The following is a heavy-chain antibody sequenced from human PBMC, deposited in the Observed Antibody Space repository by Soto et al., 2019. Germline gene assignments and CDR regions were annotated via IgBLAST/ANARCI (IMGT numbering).Heavy chain of an antibody. CDR1: GGSISSGGYY. D-gene: IGHD2-2*01. V-gene: IGHV4-31*03. J-gene: IGHJ6*02. CDR2: IYYSGST. CDR3: ARDRGRGKVPAAMMHYYYGMDV. Sequence: QVQLQESGPGLVKPSQTLSLTCTVSGGSISSGGYYWSWIRQHPGKGLEWIGYIYYSGSTYYNPSLKSRVTISVDTSKNQFSLKLSSVTAADTAVYYCARDRGRGKVPAAMMHYYYGMDVWGQGTTVSVSS.